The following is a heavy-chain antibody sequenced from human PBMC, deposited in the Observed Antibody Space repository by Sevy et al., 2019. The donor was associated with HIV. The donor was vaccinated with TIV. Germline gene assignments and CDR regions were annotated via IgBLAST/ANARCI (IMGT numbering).Heavy chain of an antibody. Sequence: ASVKVSCKASGYTFTSYDINWVRQATGQGLEWMGWMNPNSGNTGYAQKFQGRVTMTRNTSISTAYMELSSLRSEDTAMYYCARDKLPPPMITMVRGALSYYFDYWGQGTLVTVSS. V-gene: IGHV1-8*01. J-gene: IGHJ4*02. D-gene: IGHD3-10*01. CDR1: GYTFTSYD. CDR3: ARDKLPPPMITMVRGALSYYFDY. CDR2: MNPNSGNT.